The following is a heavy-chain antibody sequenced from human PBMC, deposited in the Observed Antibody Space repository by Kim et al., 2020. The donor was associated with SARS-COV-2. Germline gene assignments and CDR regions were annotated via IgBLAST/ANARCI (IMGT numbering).Heavy chain of an antibody. D-gene: IGHD3-3*01. Sequence: VKGRFTISRDNSKNTLYLQMNSRRAEDTAVYYCARGKTYYDFWSGEYFDYWGQGTLVTVSS. J-gene: IGHJ4*02. V-gene: IGHV3-30*07. CDR3: ARGKTYYDFWSGEYFDY.